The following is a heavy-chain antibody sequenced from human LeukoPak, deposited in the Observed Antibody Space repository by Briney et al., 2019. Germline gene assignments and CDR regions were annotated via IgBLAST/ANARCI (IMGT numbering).Heavy chain of an antibody. D-gene: IGHD3-10*01. CDR1: GFTLDDYG. Sequence: GGSLRLSCAASGFTLDDYGIHRVQQAPGKGLEWVSGIDWNSGAIGYADSVKGRFTISRDNAKNSLYLQMNSLRAEDTALYYCVKDRAANLYGSGAFEYWGQGTLVTVSS. CDR3: VKDRAANLYGSGAFEY. J-gene: IGHJ4*02. V-gene: IGHV3-9*01. CDR2: IDWNSGAI.